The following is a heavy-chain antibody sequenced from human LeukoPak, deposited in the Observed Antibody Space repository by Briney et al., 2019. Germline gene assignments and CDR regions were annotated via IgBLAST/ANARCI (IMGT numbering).Heavy chain of an antibody. D-gene: IGHD6-19*01. CDR2: ISSSGSTI. CDR3: AREVAVAGTPLYYYYYYYMDV. V-gene: IGHV3-11*04. CDR1: GFTFSDYY. J-gene: IGHJ6*03. Sequence: PGGSLRLSCAASGFTFSDYYMSWIRQAPGKGLEWVSYISSSGSTIYYADSVKGRFTISRDNAKNSLYLQMNSLRAEDTAVYYCAREVAVAGTPLYYYYYYYMDVWGKGTTVTVSS.